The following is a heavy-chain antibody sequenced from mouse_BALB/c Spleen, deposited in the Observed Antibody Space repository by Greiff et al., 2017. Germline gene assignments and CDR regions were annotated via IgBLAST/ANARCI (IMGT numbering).Heavy chain of an antibody. D-gene: IGHD1-1*01. CDR3: ARGTTVVDWYFDV. CDR1: GYSITSDYA. V-gene: IGHV3-2*02. CDR2: ISYSGST. J-gene: IGHJ1*01. Sequence: EVKVEESGPGLVKPSQSLSLTCTVTGYSITSDYAWNWIRQFPGNKLEWMGYISYSGSTSYNPSLKSRISIPRDTSKNQFFLQLNSVTTEDTATYYCARGTTVVDWYFDVWGAGTTVTVSS.